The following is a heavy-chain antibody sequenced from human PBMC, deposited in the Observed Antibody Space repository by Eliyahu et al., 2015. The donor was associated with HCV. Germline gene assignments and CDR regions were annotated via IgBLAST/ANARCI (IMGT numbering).Heavy chain of an antibody. V-gene: IGHV4-59*01. CDR1: GXXISSYY. CDR3: ARAAGYCSSTSCYGGFDY. Sequence: QVQLQESGPGLVKPSXXLSLTCTVXGXXISSYYWXWIRQPPGKGXEWIGYIYYSGSTNYXPSLKSRVTISVDTSKNQFSLKLSSVTTADTAVYYCARAAGYCSSTSCYGGFDYWGQGTLVTVSS. CDR2: IYYSGST. J-gene: IGHJ4*02. D-gene: IGHD2-2*01.